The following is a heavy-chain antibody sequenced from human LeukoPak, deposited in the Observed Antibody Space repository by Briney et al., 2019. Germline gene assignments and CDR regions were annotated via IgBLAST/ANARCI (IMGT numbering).Heavy chain of an antibody. D-gene: IGHD3-16*01. CDR3: AKDPGETHYYYYMDV. V-gene: IGHV3-30*18. CDR1: GFTFSSYG. CDR2: ISYDGSNK. Sequence: PGGSLRLSCAASGFTFSSYGMHWVRQAPGKGLEWVAVISYDGSNKYYADSVKGRFTISRDNSKNTLYLQMNSLRAEDTAVYYCAKDPGETHYYYYMDVWGKGTTVTVS. J-gene: IGHJ6*03.